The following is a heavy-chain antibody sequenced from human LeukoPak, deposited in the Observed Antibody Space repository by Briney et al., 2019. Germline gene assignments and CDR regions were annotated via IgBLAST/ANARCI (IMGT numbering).Heavy chain of an antibody. D-gene: IGHD2-21*01. CDR1: GYSISSGYY. V-gene: IGHV4-38-2*02. CDR3: ARRRRLNWFDP. CDR2: IYHSGST. J-gene: IGHJ5*02. Sequence: SETLSLTCTVSGYSISSGYYWGWIRQPPGKGLEWIGRIYHSGSTYYNPSLKSRVTISVDTSKNHFSLKVTSMTAADTAVYFCARRRRLNWFDPWGQGTLVTVSS.